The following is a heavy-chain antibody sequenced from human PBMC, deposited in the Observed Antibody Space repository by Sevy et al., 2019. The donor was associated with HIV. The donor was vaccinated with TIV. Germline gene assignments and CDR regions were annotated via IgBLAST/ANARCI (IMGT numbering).Heavy chain of an antibody. Sequence: GESLKISCKGSGYNFTNFWLAWVRQMPGKGLEWMGFIYPGDSDIRLSPSFQGQFPISVDKSVSTAYLEWGSLRASDSAMYFCARHGPAQAVPLLDLIPGASYYGVDVWGQGTTVTVSS. V-gene: IGHV5-51*01. CDR2: IYPGDSDI. D-gene: IGHD2-2*01. CDR1: GYNFTNFW. CDR3: ARHGPAQAVPLLDLIPGASYYGVDV. J-gene: IGHJ6*02.